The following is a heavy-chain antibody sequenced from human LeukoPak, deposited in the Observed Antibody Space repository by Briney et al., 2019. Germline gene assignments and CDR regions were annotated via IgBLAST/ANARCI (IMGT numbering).Heavy chain of an antibody. J-gene: IGHJ4*02. CDR3: ARVGSGSSYYFDY. D-gene: IGHD3-10*01. Sequence: SETLSLTCTVSDGSISSYYWSWIRQPPGKGLEWIGYIYYSGSTNYNPSLKSRITISVDTSKNQFSLKLSSVTAADTAVYYCARVGSGSSYYFDYWGQGTLVTVSS. CDR2: IYYSGST. V-gene: IGHV4-59*01. CDR1: DGSISSYY.